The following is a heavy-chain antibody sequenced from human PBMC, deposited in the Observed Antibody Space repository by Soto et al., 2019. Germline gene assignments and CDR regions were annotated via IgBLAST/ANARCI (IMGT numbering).Heavy chain of an antibody. D-gene: IGHD3-10*01. J-gene: IGHJ5*01. CDR1: GFNFRMYE. CDR2: ISSSGLTT. CDR3: AQYGTRGDW. Sequence: GGSLRLSCQASGFNFRMYEMHWVRKAPGKGLEWVSYISSSGLTTYYADFAEGRFTISRDNAKDSLYLHLNSLRVGDTAVYYFAQYGTRGDWWGLGTQVTVSS. V-gene: IGHV3-48*03.